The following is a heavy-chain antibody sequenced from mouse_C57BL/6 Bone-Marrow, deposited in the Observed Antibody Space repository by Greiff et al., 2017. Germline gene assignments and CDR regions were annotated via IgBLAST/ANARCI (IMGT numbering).Heavy chain of an antibody. CDR3: ARSDYDYERCAY. D-gene: IGHD2-4*01. J-gene: IGHJ3*01. CDR2: IYPGSGST. V-gene: IGHV1-55*01. CDR1: GYTFTSYW. Sequence: VQLQQPGAELVKPGASVKMSCKASGYTFTSYWITWVKQRPGQGLEWIGDIYPGSGSTNYNEKFKSKATLTVDTSSSTAYMQLSSLTSEDSAVYYCARSDYDYERCAYWGQGTLVTVSA.